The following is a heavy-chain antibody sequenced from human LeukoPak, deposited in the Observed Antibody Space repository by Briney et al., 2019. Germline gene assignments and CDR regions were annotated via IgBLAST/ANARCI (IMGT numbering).Heavy chain of an antibody. Sequence: GSLRLSCAASGFTFGSYGMTWVRQAPGKGLEWVSSMSSSSSNDIYYADSVKGRFTISRDNAKNSLYLQMNSLRAEDTAVYYCASATTGTLLGYWGQGTLVTVSS. CDR3: ASATTGTLLGY. V-gene: IGHV3-21*01. CDR2: MSSSSSNDI. CDR1: GFTFGSYG. J-gene: IGHJ4*02. D-gene: IGHD1-1*01.